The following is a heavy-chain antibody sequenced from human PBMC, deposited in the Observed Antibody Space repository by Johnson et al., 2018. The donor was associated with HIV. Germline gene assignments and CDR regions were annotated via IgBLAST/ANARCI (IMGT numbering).Heavy chain of an antibody. D-gene: IGHD7-27*01. Sequence: VQLVESGGGLIQPGGSLRLSCAASGFSVSSDYMNWVRQAPGKGLEWVSVIYSSGSTYYTDSVKGRFTISRDNSKNTLYLQMNSLRAEDSAVYYCAKDLNWGWGAFDVWGQGTIVTVSS. CDR2: IYSSGST. V-gene: IGHV3-53*01. J-gene: IGHJ3*01. CDR1: GFSVSSDY. CDR3: AKDLNWGWGAFDV.